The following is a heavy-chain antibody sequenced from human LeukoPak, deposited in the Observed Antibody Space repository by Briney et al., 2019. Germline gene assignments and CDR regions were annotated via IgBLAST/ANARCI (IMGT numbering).Heavy chain of an antibody. J-gene: IGHJ5*02. V-gene: IGHV1-69*01. D-gene: IGHD3-22*01. Sequence: ASVKVSCKASGGSVSRDGFSWVRQAPGQGLEWMGGILPGFGTSNYAQKFQGRVTITADESTSTVYMELSSLRSEDTAVYYCAHDSSGYSNWFDPWGQGTLVTVSS. CDR3: AHDSSGYSNWFDP. CDR1: GGSVSRDG. CDR2: ILPGFGTS.